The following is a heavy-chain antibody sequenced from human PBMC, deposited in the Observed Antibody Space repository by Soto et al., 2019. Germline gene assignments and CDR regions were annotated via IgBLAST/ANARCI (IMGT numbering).Heavy chain of an antibody. CDR2: ISAYNGNT. Sequence: QVQLVQSGAEVKKPGASVKVSCKASGYSFTSYGISWVRQAPGQGLEWMGWISAYNGNTNYAQKLQSRVTMTTDTPTSTAYRELGSVRSDDTAVNYCARDTGFGESDVWGQGTTVTVSS. J-gene: IGHJ6*01. D-gene: IGHD3-10*01. V-gene: IGHV1-18*01. CDR3: ARDTGFGESDV. CDR1: GYSFTSYG.